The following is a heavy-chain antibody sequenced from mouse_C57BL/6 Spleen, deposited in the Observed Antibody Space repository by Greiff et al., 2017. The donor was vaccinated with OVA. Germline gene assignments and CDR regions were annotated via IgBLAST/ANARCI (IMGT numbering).Heavy chain of an antibody. V-gene: IGHV1-4*01. J-gene: IGHJ1*03. CDR1: GYTFTSYT. CDR3: ARQAVVGYFDV. CDR2: INPSSGYT. Sequence: QVQLQQSGAELARPGASVKMSCKASGYTFTSYTMHWVKQRPGQGLEWIGYINPSSGYTKYNQKFKDKATLTADKSSSTAYMQLSSLTSEDSAVYYCARQAVVGYFDVWGTGTTVTVSS. D-gene: IGHD1-1*01.